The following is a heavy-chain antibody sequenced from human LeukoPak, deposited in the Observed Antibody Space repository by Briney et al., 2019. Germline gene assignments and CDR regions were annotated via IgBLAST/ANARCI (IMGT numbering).Heavy chain of an antibody. D-gene: IGHD2-2*01. CDR2: IYHSGST. CDR1: GYSISSGYY. Sequence: SETLSLTCTVSGYSISSGYYWGWIRQPPGKGLEWIGSIYHSGSTYYNPSLKSRVTISVDTSKNQFSLKLSSVTAADTAVYYCATDELIVVVPAAINFDYWGQGTLVTVSS. V-gene: IGHV4-38-2*02. J-gene: IGHJ4*02. CDR3: ATDELIVVVPAAINFDY.